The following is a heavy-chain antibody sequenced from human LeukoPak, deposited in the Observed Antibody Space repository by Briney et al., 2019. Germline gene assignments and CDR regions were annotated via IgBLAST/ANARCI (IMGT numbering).Heavy chain of an antibody. J-gene: IGHJ4*02. Sequence: SGPTLVNPTQTLTLTCTFSGFSLSTSGVGVGWIRQPPGKALEWLALIYWDDDKRYSPSLKSRLTITKDTSKNQVVLTMTNMDPVDTATYYCVHSFASVDTAMVRFFDYWGQGTLVTVSS. CDR3: VHSFASVDTAMVRFFDY. CDR1: GFSLSTSGVG. D-gene: IGHD5-18*01. CDR2: IYWDDDK. V-gene: IGHV2-5*02.